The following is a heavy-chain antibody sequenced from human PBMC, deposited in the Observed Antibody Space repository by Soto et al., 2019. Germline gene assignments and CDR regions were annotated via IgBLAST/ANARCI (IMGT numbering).Heavy chain of an antibody. V-gene: IGHV3-23*01. CDR3: AKDRNHPRDQFHY. CDR2: ISANGQGI. J-gene: IGHJ4*02. CDR1: GFTFSTYA. D-gene: IGHD2-2*01. Sequence: EVQLLESGGGLVQPGGSLRLSCAASGFTFSTYALSWVRQAPGKGLEWVSAISANGQGIYYADSVRGRFTISRDNSKNTIFLHMDSPRAEDTAVYYCAKDRNHPRDQFHYWGQGTLVTVSS.